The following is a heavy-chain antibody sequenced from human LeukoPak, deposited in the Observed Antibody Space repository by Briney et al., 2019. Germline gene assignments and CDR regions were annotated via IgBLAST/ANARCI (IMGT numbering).Heavy chain of an antibody. J-gene: IGHJ3*02. CDR3: ARRVITSKDDAFDI. V-gene: IGHV4-39*07. CDR2: FYHSGST. CDR1: AGSISSSSYY. Sequence: KSSETLSLTCTVSAGSISSSSYYWGWIRQPPGKGLEWIGSFYHSGSTYYNPSLKSRVTISVDTSKNQFSLKLSSVTAADTAVYYCARRVITSKDDAFDIWGQGTMVTVSS. D-gene: IGHD3-22*01.